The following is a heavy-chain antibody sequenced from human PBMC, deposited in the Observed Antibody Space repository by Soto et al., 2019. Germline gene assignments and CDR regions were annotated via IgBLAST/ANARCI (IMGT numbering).Heavy chain of an antibody. CDR2: SSATGAGT. CDR3: AKDRRAGGNYGFYSDF. J-gene: IGHJ4*02. CDR1: GFTFSSYG. Sequence: VQLLESGGGLVQPGGSLRLSCAASGFTFSSYGMTWVRQAPGKGLEWVSFSSATGAGTYYADSVKGRFTISRDNSKNTLYLQMPSLRADDTAVYYWAKDRRAGGNYGFYSDFWGQGALVIVSS. V-gene: IGHV3-23*01. D-gene: IGHD1-7*01.